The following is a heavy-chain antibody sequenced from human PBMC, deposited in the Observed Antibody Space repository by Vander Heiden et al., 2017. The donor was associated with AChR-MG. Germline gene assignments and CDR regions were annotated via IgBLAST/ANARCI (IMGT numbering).Heavy chain of an antibody. J-gene: IGHJ6*02. CDR1: GFTFSSYW. Sequence: EVQLVESGGGLVQPGGSLRLSCAASGFTFSSYWMHWVRQAPGKGLVWVSRINSDGSSTSYADSVKGRFTISRDNAKNTLYLQMNSLRAEDTAVYYCARDITMVRGVAAPNYGMDVWGQGTTVTVSS. D-gene: IGHD3-10*01. CDR2: INSDGSST. CDR3: ARDITMVRGVAAPNYGMDV. V-gene: IGHV3-74*01.